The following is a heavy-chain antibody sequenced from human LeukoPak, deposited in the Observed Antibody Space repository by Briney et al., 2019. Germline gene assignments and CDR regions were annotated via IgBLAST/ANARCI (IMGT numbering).Heavy chain of an antibody. CDR1: GFTFSNYS. D-gene: IGHD3-22*01. J-gene: IGHJ5*02. V-gene: IGHV3-21*01. CDR2: ISSRSSYI. Sequence: GGSLRLSCAASGFTFSNYSMNWVRQAPGQGLEWVSSISSRSSYISYADSVKGRFTISRDNAKNSLYLQMNSLRAEDTAVSYCSRFRFGYYDKSAPPWGQGTLVTVSS. CDR3: SRFRFGYYDKSAPP.